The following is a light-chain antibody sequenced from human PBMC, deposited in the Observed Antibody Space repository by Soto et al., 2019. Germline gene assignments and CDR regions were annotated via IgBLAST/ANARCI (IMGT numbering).Light chain of an antibody. CDR3: QQRSNWPLT. Sequence: EIVLTQSPGTMSLSPGERATLFCRSSQSVSSSYLAWYQQKPGQDPRLLIYDASNRATGIPARFSGSGSGTDFNLTISRLETEDFAVYYCQQRSNWPLTFGGGTKVDIK. V-gene: IGKV3D-20*02. CDR1: QSVSSSY. CDR2: DAS. J-gene: IGKJ4*01.